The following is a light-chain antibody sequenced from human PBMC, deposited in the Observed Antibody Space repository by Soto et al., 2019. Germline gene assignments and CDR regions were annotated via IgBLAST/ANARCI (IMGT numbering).Light chain of an antibody. CDR1: SSDVGGYDF. CDR2: DVT. CDR3: CSYVGATTDV. Sequence: QSALTQPRSVSGSPGQSVTISCTGTSSDVGGYDFVSWYQQHPGKAPKLMIYDVTKRPSGVPDRFSGSKSGNSASLTISGLQAEDDADYYCCSYVGATTDVFGSGTKVTVL. V-gene: IGLV2-11*01. J-gene: IGLJ1*01.